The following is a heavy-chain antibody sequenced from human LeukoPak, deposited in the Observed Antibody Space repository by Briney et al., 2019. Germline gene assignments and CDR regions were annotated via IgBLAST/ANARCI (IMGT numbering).Heavy chain of an antibody. CDR1: GYTFTGYY. V-gene: IGHV1-2*02. D-gene: IGHD6-13*01. CDR3: XXXGSRLRQLVLFNGDWFDP. Sequence: GASVKVSCKASGYTFTGYYMHWVRQAPGQGLEWMGWINPNSGGTNYAQKFQGRVTMTRDTSINTAYMELSRLRSDDTAVYYCXXXGSRLRQLVLFNGDWFDPWGQGTLVTVSS. J-gene: IGHJ5*02. CDR2: INPNSGGT.